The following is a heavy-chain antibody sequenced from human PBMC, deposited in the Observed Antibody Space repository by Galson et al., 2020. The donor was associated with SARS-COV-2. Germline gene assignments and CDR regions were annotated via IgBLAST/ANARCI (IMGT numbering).Heavy chain of an antibody. D-gene: IGHD3-10*01. J-gene: IGHJ4*02. CDR3: ARDSHPSGSGPLDY. CDR1: GGSISSGGYY. V-gene: IGHV4-31*03. CDR2: IYYSGST. Sequence: SETLSLTCTVSGGSISSGGYYWSWIRQHPGKGLEWIGYIYYSGSTYYNPSLKSRVTISVDTSKNQFSLKLSSVTAADTAVYYCARDSHPSGSGPLDYWGQGTLVTVSS.